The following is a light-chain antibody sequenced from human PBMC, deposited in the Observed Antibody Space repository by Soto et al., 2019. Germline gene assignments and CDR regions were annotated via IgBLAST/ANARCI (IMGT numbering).Light chain of an antibody. CDR3: QHYNDYSRT. CDR2: KAS. V-gene: IGKV1-5*03. CDR1: QSISIW. Sequence: DIQMTQSPSTLSASVGDRVTITCRASQSISIWLAWYQQKPGKAPKLLISKASSLQSEVPSRFSGSGSGTEFTLTISSLQSDDFATYYCQHYNDYSRTFGQGTKVDIK. J-gene: IGKJ1*01.